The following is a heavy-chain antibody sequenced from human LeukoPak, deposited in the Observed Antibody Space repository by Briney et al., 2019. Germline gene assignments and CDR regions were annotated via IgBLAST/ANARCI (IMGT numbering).Heavy chain of an antibody. CDR2: ISHDSRNK. D-gene: IGHD4-11*01. V-gene: IGHV3-30-3*02. J-gene: IGHJ4*02. CDR1: GFTFSTYA. Sequence: GGSLTLSCAAAGFTFSTYAMHWVRQPPGKGMEWLAYISHDSRNKHYTDSGKGRFTISRDNSKNTVYLEMNSLRAEDTAVYYCAKDHPSIDHWGQGSLVTVSS. CDR3: AKDHPSIDH.